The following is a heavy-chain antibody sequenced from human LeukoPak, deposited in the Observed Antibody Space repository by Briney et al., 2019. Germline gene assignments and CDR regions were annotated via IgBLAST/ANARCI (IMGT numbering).Heavy chain of an antibody. V-gene: IGHV4-31*03. Sequence: SETLSLTCTVSGGSISSGGYYWSWIRQHPGKGLEWIGYIYYSGSTYYNPSLKSRVTISVDTSKNQFSLKLSSVTAADTAVYYCARAVIPAASRGGRGFDPWGQGTLVTVSS. J-gene: IGHJ5*02. CDR1: GGSISSGGYY. CDR3: ARAVIPAASRGGRGFDP. D-gene: IGHD2-2*01. CDR2: IYYSGST.